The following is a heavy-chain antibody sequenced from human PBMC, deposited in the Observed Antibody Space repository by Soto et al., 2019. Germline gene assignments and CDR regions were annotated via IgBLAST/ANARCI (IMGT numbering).Heavy chain of an antibody. CDR3: ARCYYGLGSYADY. V-gene: IGHV1-3*01. CDR1: GYTFTNFA. CDR2: INAGNGNT. J-gene: IGHJ4*02. Sequence: QVPLVQSGAEVKKPGASVKVSCKASGYTFTNFAMSWVRQAPGERLQWMGWINAGNGNTRYSQNFQDRVTITRDTSASTAYMELSSLRSEDTAVYYCARCYYGLGSYADYWGQGTLVTVSS. D-gene: IGHD3-10*01.